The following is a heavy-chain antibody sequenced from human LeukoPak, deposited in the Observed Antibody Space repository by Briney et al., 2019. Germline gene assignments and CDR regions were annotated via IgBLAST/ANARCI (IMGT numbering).Heavy chain of an antibody. Sequence: GGSLRLSCAASGLTFSDHYMNWVRQAPGKGLEWVGRIKNKANSYTTEYAASVKGRFTVSREDSKNALYLQMNSLKTEDTAVYYCTREGRYCSSTSCYVCLDFWGQGTLVTVSS. V-gene: IGHV3-72*01. D-gene: IGHD2-2*01. CDR1: GLTFSDHY. J-gene: IGHJ4*02. CDR2: IKNKANSYTT. CDR3: TREGRYCSSTSCYVCLDF.